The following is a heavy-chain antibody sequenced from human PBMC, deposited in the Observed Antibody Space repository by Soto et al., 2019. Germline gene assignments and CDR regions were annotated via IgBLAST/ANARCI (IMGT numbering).Heavy chain of an antibody. CDR1: GYTFTSYY. CDR3: ARDLGYCSGCSCYSGHYYYCMDV. CDR2: INPSGGST. V-gene: IGHV1-46*01. D-gene: IGHD2-15*01. J-gene: IGHJ6*02. Sequence: GASVKVSCKASGYTFTSYYMHWVRQAPGQGLEWMGIINPSGGSTSYAQKFQGRVTMTRDTSTSTVYMELSSLRSEDTAVYYCARDLGYCSGCSCYSGHYYYCMDVWGQGTTVTVSS.